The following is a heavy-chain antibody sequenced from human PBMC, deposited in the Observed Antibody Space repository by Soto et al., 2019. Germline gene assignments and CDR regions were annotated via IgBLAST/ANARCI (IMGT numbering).Heavy chain of an antibody. Sequence: SETLSLTCTVSGGSISSSSYYWGWIRQPPGKGLEWIGSIYYSGSTYYNPSLKSRVTISVDTSKNQFSLKLSSVTAADTAVYYCARAFFSSSSCDWGKWFYFWGQGSLVIVSS. V-gene: IGHV4-39*01. CDR2: IYYSGST. D-gene: IGHD2-2*01. CDR1: GGSISSSSYY. J-gene: IGHJ4*02. CDR3: ARAFFSSSSCDWGKWFYF.